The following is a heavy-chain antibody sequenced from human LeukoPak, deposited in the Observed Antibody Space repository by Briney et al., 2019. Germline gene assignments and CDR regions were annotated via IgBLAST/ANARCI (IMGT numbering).Heavy chain of an antibody. Sequence: ASVKVSCKASGYTFTSYGISWVRQAPGQGLEWMGWISAYNGNTNYAQKLQGRVTMTTDTSTSTAYMELRSLRSDDTAVYYSARDSAYCSSTTCYALPPYYYYYYMDVWGKGTTVTVSS. CDR2: ISAYNGNT. CDR3: ARDSAYCSSTTCYALPPYYYYYYMDV. CDR1: GYTFTSYG. J-gene: IGHJ6*03. V-gene: IGHV1-18*01. D-gene: IGHD2-2*01.